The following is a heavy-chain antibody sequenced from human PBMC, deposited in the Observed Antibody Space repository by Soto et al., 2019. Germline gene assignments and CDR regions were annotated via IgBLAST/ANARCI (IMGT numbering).Heavy chain of an antibody. CDR3: ARQRGYYGSSGLDY. Sequence: GGSLRLSCAASGFTFSDYYMSWLRQAPGKGLEWVSYISAGGGSTIYYADSVKGRFTISRDNAKNSLYLQMNSLRAEDTAMYYCARQRGYYGSSGLDYWGQGALVTVSS. CDR2: ISAGGGSTI. CDR1: GFTFSDYY. D-gene: IGHD3-22*01. J-gene: IGHJ4*02. V-gene: IGHV3-11*01.